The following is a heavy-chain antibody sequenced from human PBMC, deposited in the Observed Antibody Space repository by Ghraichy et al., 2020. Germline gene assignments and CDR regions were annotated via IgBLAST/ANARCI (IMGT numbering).Heavy chain of an antibody. J-gene: IGHJ4*02. CDR1: GFTLRSYW. CDR2: INSDGSIT. Sequence: GGSLRLSCAASGFTLRSYWMFWVRQAPGKGLVCVSRINSDGSITNYADSVKGRFTISRDNAKNTLYLQMNSLRAEDTAVYYCTRGHPAKVDYWGQGTLVTVSS. V-gene: IGHV3-74*01. CDR3: TRGHPAKVDY.